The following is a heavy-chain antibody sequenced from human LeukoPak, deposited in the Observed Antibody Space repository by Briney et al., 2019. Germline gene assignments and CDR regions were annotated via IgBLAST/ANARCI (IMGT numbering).Heavy chain of an antibody. CDR3: ARAFDI. J-gene: IGHJ3*02. CDR1: GFTFSNSE. Sequence: GGSLRLSCAASGFTFSNSEMNWVRQAPGKGLEWVSYISSSGRTISYADSVKGRFTISRDNAKNSLYLQMNSLRAEDTAVYYCARAFDIWGQGTMVAVSS. CDR2: ISSSGRTI. V-gene: IGHV3-48*03.